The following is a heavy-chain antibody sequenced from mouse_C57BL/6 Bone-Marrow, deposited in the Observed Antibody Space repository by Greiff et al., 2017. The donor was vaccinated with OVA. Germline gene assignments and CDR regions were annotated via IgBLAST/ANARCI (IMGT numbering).Heavy chain of an antibody. CDR2: ISSGSSTI. CDR3: ARPYGYHAWFAY. Sequence: DVKLVESGGGLVKPGGSLKLSCAASGFTFSDYGMHWVRQAPEKGLEWVAYISSGSSTIYYADTVKGRFTISRDNAKNTLFLQMTSLRSEDTAMYYCARPYGYHAWFAYWGQGTLVTVSA. V-gene: IGHV5-17*01. CDR1: GFTFSDYG. D-gene: IGHD2-2*01. J-gene: IGHJ3*01.